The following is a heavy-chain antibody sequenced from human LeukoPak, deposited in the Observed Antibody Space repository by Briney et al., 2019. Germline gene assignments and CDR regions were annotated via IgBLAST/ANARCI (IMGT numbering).Heavy chain of an antibody. D-gene: IGHD3-16*02. J-gene: IGHJ5*02. CDR3: ALPRSLNWFDP. Sequence: PGGSLRLSCAASGFTFSDYYMSWIRQAPGKGLEWVSYISSSGSTIYYADSVRGRFTISRDNAKNSLYLQMNSLRAEDTAVYYCALPRSLNWFDPWGQGTLVTVSS. CDR2: ISSSGSTI. CDR1: GFTFSDYY. V-gene: IGHV3-11*01.